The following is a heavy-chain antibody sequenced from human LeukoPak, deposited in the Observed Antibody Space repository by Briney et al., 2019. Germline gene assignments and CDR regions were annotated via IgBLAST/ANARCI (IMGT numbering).Heavy chain of an antibody. CDR1: GFTFSSYG. Sequence: PGGSLRLSCAASGFTFSSYGMHWVRQAPGKGLEWVSAISGSGGTTHYADSVKGRFTISRDNSKNTLYLQMNSLRVEDTVVYYCAKPFIVGATGYYYYYMDVWGKGTTVTVAS. V-gene: IGHV3-23*01. J-gene: IGHJ6*03. D-gene: IGHD1-26*01. CDR2: ISGSGGTT. CDR3: AKPFIVGATGYYYYYMDV.